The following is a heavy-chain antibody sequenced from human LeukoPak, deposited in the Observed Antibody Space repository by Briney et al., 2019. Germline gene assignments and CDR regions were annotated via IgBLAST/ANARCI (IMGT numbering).Heavy chain of an antibody. J-gene: IGHJ4*02. CDR2: IYHSGST. CDR1: GYSISSGYY. Sequence: SETLSLTCTVSGYSISSGYYWGWIRQPPGKGLEWIGSIYHSGSTYYNPSLKSRVTISVDTSKNQFSLKLSSVTAADTAEYYCARAGEYYYDSSGSPTLDYWGQGTLVTVSS. V-gene: IGHV4-38-2*02. D-gene: IGHD3-22*01. CDR3: ARAGEYYYDSSGSPTLDY.